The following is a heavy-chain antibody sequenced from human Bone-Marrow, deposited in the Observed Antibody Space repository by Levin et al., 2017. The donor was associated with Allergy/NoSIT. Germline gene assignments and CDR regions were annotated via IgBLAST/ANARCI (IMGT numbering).Heavy chain of an antibody. V-gene: IGHV3-23*01. CDR2: VSGGDDAT. Sequence: GGSLRLSCAASGFTVSNKYMSWVRQAPGKGVEWVSGVSGGDDATYYAESVKGRFTIFRDNSKSTLYLQMDSLRAEDTAVYYCAKCSAASCYSPFDFWGQGTMVIVSS. D-gene: IGHD2-15*01. CDR1: GFTVSNKY. CDR3: AKCSAASCYSPFDF. J-gene: IGHJ3*01.